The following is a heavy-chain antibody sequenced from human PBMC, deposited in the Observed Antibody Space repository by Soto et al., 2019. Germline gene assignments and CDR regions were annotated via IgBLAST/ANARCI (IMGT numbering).Heavy chain of an antibody. V-gene: IGHV3-64D*06. J-gene: IGHJ6*02. D-gene: IGHD3-10*01. CDR3: VKANITMVRGVITISDGMDV. CDR1: GFTFSSYS. Sequence: GGSQILSCSASGFTFSSYSMHWVRQAPGKGLEYVSAISSNGGSTYYADSVKGRFTISRDNSKNTLYLQMSSLRAEDTAVYYCVKANITMVRGVITISDGMDVWGQGTTVTVSS. CDR2: ISSNGGST.